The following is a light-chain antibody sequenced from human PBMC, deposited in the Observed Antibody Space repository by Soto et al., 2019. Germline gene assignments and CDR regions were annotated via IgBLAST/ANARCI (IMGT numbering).Light chain of an antibody. CDR3: QHYNSYSEA. J-gene: IGKJ1*01. V-gene: IGKV1-5*03. Sequence: DIQITHSPSTLSGSVGDRVTITCRSSQTISSWLAWYQQKPGKAPKLLIYKASTLKSGVPSRFSGSGSGTEFTLTISSLQPDDFATYYCQHYNSYSEAFGQGT. CDR1: QTISSW. CDR2: KAS.